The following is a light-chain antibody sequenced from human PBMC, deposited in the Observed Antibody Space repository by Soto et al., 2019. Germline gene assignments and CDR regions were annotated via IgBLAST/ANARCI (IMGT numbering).Light chain of an antibody. CDR2: EVS. J-gene: IGLJ2*01. Sequence: QSALTHPASGSGSPGQAITISCTGTSSDVGSYNLVSWYQQHPGKAPKLMIYEVSKRPSGVSNRLSGSKSGNTASLTISGLQAEDEADYYCCSYAGSSTYGVFGGGTKLTVL. V-gene: IGLV2-23*02. CDR1: SSDVGSYNL. CDR3: CSYAGSSTYGV.